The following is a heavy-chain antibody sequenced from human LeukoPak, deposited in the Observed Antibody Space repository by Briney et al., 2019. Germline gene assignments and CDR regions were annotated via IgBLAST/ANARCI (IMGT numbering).Heavy chain of an antibody. V-gene: IGHV4-61*02. CDR2: IYTSGST. CDR3: ASSSITIFGVVRGTWFDP. CDR1: GGSISSGSYY. D-gene: IGHD3-3*01. J-gene: IGHJ5*02. Sequence: SETLSLTCTVSGGSISSGSYYWSWIRQPDGKGLEWIGRIYTSGSTNYNPSLKSRVTISVDTSENQFSLKLSSVTAADTAVYYCASSSITIFGVVRGTWFDPWGQGTLVTVSS.